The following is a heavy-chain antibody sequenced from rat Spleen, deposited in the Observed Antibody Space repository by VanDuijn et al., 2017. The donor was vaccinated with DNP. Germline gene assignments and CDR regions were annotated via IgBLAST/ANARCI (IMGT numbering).Heavy chain of an antibody. J-gene: IGHJ3*01. Sequence: EVQLQESGPGLVKPSQSLSLTCSVTDFSITSNYWGWIRKFPGNKMEWMGYISYSGSTGYNPSLKSRISITRDTSKNQFFLRVNSVTTEDTATYYCARSGYNTDYYHLGAYWGQGTLVTVSS. CDR3: ARSGYNTDYYHLGAY. CDR1: DFSITSNY. CDR2: ISYSGST. D-gene: IGHD1-6*01. V-gene: IGHV3-1*01.